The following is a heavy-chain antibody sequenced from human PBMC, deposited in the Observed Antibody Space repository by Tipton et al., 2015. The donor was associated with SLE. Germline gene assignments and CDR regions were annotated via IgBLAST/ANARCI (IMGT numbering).Heavy chain of an antibody. CDR2: IRSKAYGGTT. Sequence: SLRLSCTASGFTFGDYAMSWFRQAPGKGLEWVGFIRSKAYGGTTEYAASVKGRFTISRDDSKSIAYLQMNSLKTEDTAVYYCTRVSLGNVVLVADDAFDIWGQGSMVTVSS. V-gene: IGHV3-49*03. CDR1: GFTFGDYA. D-gene: IGHD2-15*01. J-gene: IGHJ3*02. CDR3: TRVSLGNVVLVADDAFDI.